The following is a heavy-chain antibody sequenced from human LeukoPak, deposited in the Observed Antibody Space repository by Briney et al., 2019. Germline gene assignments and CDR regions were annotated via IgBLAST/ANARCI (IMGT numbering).Heavy chain of an antibody. CDR2: ISSSGSTI. D-gene: IGHD3-3*01. CDR3: ARVNFWSGKRFDP. V-gene: IGHV3-11*01. J-gene: IGHJ5*02. CDR1: GFTFSSYA. Sequence: PGGSLRLSCAASGFTFSSYAMSWIRQAPGKGLEWVSYISSSGSTIYYADSVKGRFTISRDNAKNSLYLQMNSLRAEDTAVYYCARVNFWSGKRFDPWGQGTLVTVSS.